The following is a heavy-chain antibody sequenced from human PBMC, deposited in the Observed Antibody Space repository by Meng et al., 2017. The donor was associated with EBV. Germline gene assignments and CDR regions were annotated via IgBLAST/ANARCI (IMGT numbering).Heavy chain of an antibody. CDR2: IYWDDDK. CDR3: AHIISARPFDY. D-gene: IGHD6-6*01. J-gene: IGHJ4*02. V-gene: IGHV2-5*02. Sequence: QVTVKGSGPALVKTTQTLTWNCTCSGFSLSTRGMGVGWIRQPPGKALEWLALIYWDDDKRYSPSLKSRLTITKDTSKTQVVLTMTNMDPVDAATYYCAHIISARPFDYWGQGTLVTVSS. CDR1: GFSLSTRGMG.